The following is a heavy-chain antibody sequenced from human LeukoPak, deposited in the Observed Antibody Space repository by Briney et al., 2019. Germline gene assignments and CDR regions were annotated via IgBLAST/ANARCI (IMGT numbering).Heavy chain of an antibody. J-gene: IGHJ2*01. D-gene: IGHD1-1*01. Sequence: PSETLSLTCAVYGGSFSGYYWSWLRQPPGKGLEWIGEINHSGSTNYHPSLTSRVSISVDTSKNQFSLKLSSVTAADTAVYYCARDNGNDWYFDLWGRGTLVTVSS. CDR2: INHSGST. CDR3: ARDNGNDWYFDL. V-gene: IGHV4-34*01. CDR1: GGSFSGYY.